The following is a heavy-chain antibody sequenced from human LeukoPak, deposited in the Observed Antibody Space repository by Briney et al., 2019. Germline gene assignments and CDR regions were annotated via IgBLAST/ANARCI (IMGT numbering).Heavy chain of an antibody. V-gene: IGHV1-18*01. D-gene: IGHD4-11*01. CDR1: GDSFSNYG. CDR3: ARDPPTQAYIFDY. J-gene: IGHJ4*02. Sequence: ASVKVSCKASGDSFSNYGFAWVRQAPGQGLEWMGWISADSGDRYYAQNFQHRVTMTTDTSTTTGYMELRSLRSDDTAVYYCARDPPTQAYIFDYWGQGTLVTVSS. CDR2: ISADSGDR.